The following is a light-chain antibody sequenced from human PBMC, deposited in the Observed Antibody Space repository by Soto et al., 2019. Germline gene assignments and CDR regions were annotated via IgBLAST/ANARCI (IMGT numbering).Light chain of an antibody. CDR2: DVN. CDR3: CSYTTSSTYV. Sequence: QSVLTQPASVSGSPGQSIAISCTGTSSDVGAYNYVSWYQQHPGKAPKLMIYDVNNRPSGVSNRFSGSKSGNTASLTISGLQAEDEDDYYCCSYTTSSTYVFGTGTKLTVL. CDR1: SSDVGAYNY. V-gene: IGLV2-14*03. J-gene: IGLJ1*01.